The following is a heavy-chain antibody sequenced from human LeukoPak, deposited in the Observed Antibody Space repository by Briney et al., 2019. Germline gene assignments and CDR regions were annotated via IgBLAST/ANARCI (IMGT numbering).Heavy chain of an antibody. CDR1: GGSISSYY. V-gene: IGHV4-59*08. Sequence: SETLSLTCTVSGGSISSYYWSWIRQPPGKGLEWIGYIYYSGSTNYNPSLKSRVTISVDTSKNQFSLKLSSVTAADTAVYYCARSRYSGELQAFDYWGQGTLVTVSS. CDR2: IYYSGST. CDR3: ARSRYSGELQAFDY. J-gene: IGHJ4*02. D-gene: IGHD1-26*01.